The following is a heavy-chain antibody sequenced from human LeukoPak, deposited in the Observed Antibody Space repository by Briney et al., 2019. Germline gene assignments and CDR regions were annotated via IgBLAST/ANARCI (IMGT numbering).Heavy chain of an antibody. CDR3: ARAQSEWLLYYYYMDV. Sequence: GGSLRLSCAASGFTFSSYWMHWVRQAPGKGLVWVSRINSDGSSTSYADSVKGRFTISRDNAKNTLYLRMNSLRVEDTAVYYCARAQSEWLLYYYYMDVWGKGTTVTVSS. V-gene: IGHV3-74*01. J-gene: IGHJ6*03. CDR2: INSDGSST. D-gene: IGHD3-3*01. CDR1: GFTFSSYW.